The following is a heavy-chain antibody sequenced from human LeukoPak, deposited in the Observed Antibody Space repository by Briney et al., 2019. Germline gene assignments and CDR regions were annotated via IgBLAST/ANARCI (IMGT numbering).Heavy chain of an antibody. Sequence: SETLSLTCTVSGGSISSSSYYWGWIRQPPGKGLEWIGSIYYSGSTYYNPSLKSRVTISVDTSKNQFSLKLSSVTAADTAVYYCARGNTMVRGVIPWYFDYWGQGTLVTVSS. D-gene: IGHD3-10*01. V-gene: IGHV4-39*07. CDR2: IYYSGST. CDR1: GGSISSSSYY. CDR3: ARGNTMVRGVIPWYFDY. J-gene: IGHJ4*02.